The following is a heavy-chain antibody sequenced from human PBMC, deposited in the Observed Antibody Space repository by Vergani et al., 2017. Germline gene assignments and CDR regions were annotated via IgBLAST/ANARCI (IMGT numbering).Heavy chain of an antibody. D-gene: IGHD3-10*01. V-gene: IGHV1-18*01. CDR2: INAGNGNT. Sequence: QVQLVQSGAEVKKPGASVKVSCKASGYTFTSYGISWVRQAPGQGLEWMGWINAGNGNTKYSQKFQGRVTITRDTSASTAYMELSSLRSEDTAVYYCARAHVKGLLWFGEPEVLNWFDPWGQGTLVTVSS. CDR3: ARAHVKGLLWFGEPEVLNWFDP. J-gene: IGHJ5*02. CDR1: GYTFTSYG.